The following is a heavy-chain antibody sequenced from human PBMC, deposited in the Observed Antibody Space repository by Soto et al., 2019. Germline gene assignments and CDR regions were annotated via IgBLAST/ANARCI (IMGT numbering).Heavy chain of an antibody. CDR2: IYSGGYT. CDR3: ATQRGGGGY. D-gene: IGHD6-25*01. J-gene: IGHJ4*02. CDR1: GFTVSNNY. V-gene: IGHV3-53*01. Sequence: EVQLVESGGGLIQPGGSLRLSCAVSGFTVSNNYMSWVRQAPGKGLEGVSVIYSGGYTAYGDSVKGRFTISRDNSKNTLFLKKKSRRAEGTAVFLWATQRGGGGYWGQGTLVTVSS.